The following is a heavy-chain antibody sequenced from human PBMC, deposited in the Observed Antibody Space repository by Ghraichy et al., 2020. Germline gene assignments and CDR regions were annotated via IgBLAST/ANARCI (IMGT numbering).Heavy chain of an antibody. V-gene: IGHV1-69*05. CDR1: GGTFSSYA. J-gene: IGHJ4*02. Sequence: SVKVSCKASGGTFSSYAISWVRQAPGQGLEWMGGIIPIFGTANYAQKFQGRVTITTDESTSTAYMELSSLRSEDTAVYYCARDRNPYDSSGFDYWGQGTLVTVSS. D-gene: IGHD3-22*01. CDR3: ARDRNPYDSSGFDY. CDR2: IIPIFGTA.